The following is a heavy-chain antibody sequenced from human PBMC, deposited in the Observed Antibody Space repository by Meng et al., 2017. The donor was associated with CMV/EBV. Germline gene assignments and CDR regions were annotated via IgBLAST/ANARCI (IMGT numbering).Heavy chain of an antibody. CDR2: TNPNSGGT. J-gene: IGHJ6*02. CDR3: ARDLGIVVVPADYYYGMDV. CDR1: GYTFTGYY. V-gene: IGHV1-2*02. D-gene: IGHD2-2*01. Sequence: ASVKVSCKASGYTFTGYYMHWVRPAPGQGLEWRGWTNPNSGGTNYAQKFQGRVTMTRDTSISTAYMELSRLRSDDTAVYYCARDLGIVVVPADYYYGMDVWGQGTTVTVSS.